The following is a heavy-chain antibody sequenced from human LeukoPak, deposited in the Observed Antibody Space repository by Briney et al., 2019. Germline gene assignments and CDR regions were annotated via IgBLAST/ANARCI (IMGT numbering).Heavy chain of an antibody. V-gene: IGHV3-23*01. J-gene: IGHJ4*02. Sequence: GGSLRLSCAASGFTFSSYAMSWVRQAPGKGLGWVSAISGSGGSTYYADSVKGRFTISRDNSKNTLYLQMNSLRAEDTAVYYCAKAGGSSTRYYFDYWGQGTLVTVSS. D-gene: IGHD6-6*01. CDR1: GFTFSSYA. CDR2: ISGSGGST. CDR3: AKAGGSSTRYYFDY.